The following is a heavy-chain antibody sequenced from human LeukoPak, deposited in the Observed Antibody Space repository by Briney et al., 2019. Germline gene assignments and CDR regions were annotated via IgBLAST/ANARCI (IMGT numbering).Heavy chain of an antibody. Sequence: ASVKVSCKASGYTFTGYYMHWVRQAPGQGLEWMGWISAYNGNTNYAQKLQGRVTMTTDTSTSTAYMELRSLRSDDTAVYYCARESYYYYYGMDVWGQGTTVTVSS. CDR3: ARESYYYYYGMDV. CDR1: GYTFTGYY. V-gene: IGHV1-18*04. CDR2: ISAYNGNT. J-gene: IGHJ6*02.